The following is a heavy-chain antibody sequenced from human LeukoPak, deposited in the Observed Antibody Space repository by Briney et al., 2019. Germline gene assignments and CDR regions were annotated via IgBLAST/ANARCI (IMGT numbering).Heavy chain of an antibody. V-gene: IGHV3-49*04. CDR3: TRDDSGGWYPYGMDV. D-gene: IGHD6-19*01. Sequence: GRSLRLSCTASGFTFGDYPMSWVRQAPGRGLEWVGFIRSQAYGGATDYAASVKGRFTISRDDSDSTAYLQVDSLKTEDTAVYYCTRDDSGGWYPYGMDVWGQGTTVTVAS. CDR1: GFTFGDYP. J-gene: IGHJ6*02. CDR2: IRSQAYGGAT.